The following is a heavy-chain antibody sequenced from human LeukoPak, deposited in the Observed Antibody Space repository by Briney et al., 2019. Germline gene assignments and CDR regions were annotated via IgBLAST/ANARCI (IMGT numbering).Heavy chain of an antibody. CDR1: GDSISSYY. Sequence: PSETLSLTCSVSGDSISSYYWSWIRQPPGKGLEWIGEINHSGSTNYNPSLKSRVTISVDTSKNQFSLKLSSVTAADTAVYYCARIRGFAGFGNYYFDYWGQGTLVTVSS. V-gene: IGHV4-34*01. D-gene: IGHD3-10*01. CDR2: INHSGST. J-gene: IGHJ4*02. CDR3: ARIRGFAGFGNYYFDY.